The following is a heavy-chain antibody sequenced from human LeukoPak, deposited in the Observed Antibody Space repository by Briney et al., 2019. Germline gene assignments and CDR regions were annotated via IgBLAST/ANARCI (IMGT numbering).Heavy chain of an antibody. CDR1: GFTFSSYA. Sequence: RSGGSLRLSCAASGFTFSSYAMSWVRQAPGKGLEWVAVISYDRSDKFYTDSVKGRFTISRDNTKNSVYLQMSSLRAEDTAVYYCAREVWGPEYWGQGTLVTVSS. J-gene: IGHJ4*02. V-gene: IGHV3-30*03. CDR3: AREVWGPEY. D-gene: IGHD1-14*01. CDR2: ISYDRSDK.